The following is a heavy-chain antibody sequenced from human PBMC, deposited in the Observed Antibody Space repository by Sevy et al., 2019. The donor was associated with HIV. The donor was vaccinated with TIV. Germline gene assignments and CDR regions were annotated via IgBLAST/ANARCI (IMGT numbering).Heavy chain of an antibody. J-gene: IGHJ4*02. CDR2: ISSSGTII. D-gene: IGHD3-10*01. CDR1: GLNVSDYF. V-gene: IGHV3-11*01. CDR3: ARDLASGSFYSLYFDY. Sequence: GGSLRLSCAVSGLNVSDYFMAWIRQAPGRGPEWVSYISSSGTIIYYRDSVKGRFTISRDNAKNSLYLQMNSLRPEDTGMYYCARDLASGSFYSLYFDYWGQGTLVTVSS.